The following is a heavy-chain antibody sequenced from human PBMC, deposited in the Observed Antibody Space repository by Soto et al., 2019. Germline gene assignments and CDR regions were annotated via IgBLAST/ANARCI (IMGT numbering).Heavy chain of an antibody. D-gene: IGHD2-8*01. CDR2: ISGYNGDT. CDR3: AKNGQPPYYYYGLDV. J-gene: IGHJ6*02. Sequence: ASVRVYGKASGYTCSRYGISWVRQAPGQGLEWMGWISGYNGDTNYAQNFQGRVTMTIDTSTTTAYLELRSLTSDDTALYYCAKNGQPPYYYYGLDVWGQGTTVTVSS. CDR1: GYTCSRYG. V-gene: IGHV1-18*01.